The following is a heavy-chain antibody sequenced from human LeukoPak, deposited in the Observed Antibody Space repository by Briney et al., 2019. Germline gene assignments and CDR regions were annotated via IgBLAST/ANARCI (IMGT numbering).Heavy chain of an antibody. Sequence: PGGSLRLSCAASGFTFSDYYMSWIRQAPGKGLEWVSYISSSGSTIYYADSVKGRFTISRDNSKNTLYLQMNSLRDEDTAVYYCAKYKGAALYYHYGMDVWGQGTTVIVSS. D-gene: IGHD6-13*01. CDR2: ISSSGSTI. CDR1: GFTFSDYY. CDR3: AKYKGAALYYHYGMDV. V-gene: IGHV3-11*04. J-gene: IGHJ6*02.